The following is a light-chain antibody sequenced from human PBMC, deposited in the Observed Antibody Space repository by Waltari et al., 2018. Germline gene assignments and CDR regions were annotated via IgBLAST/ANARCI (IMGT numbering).Light chain of an antibody. CDR1: QDCCGFF. CDR2: GAT. CDR3: QQYGSSPPLT. J-gene: IGKJ4*01. V-gene: IGKV3-20*01. Sequence: RAPPPLRARQDCCGFFLTRYQHKPGPAPRLVIYGATQRAAGVPDRFSGSGSGTDFTLTISRLAPEDFAVYYCQQYGSSPPLTFGGGTKVEIK.